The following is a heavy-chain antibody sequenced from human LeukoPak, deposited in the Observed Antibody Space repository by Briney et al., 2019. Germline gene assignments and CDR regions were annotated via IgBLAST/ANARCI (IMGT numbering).Heavy chain of an antibody. CDR2: IYYSGGT. J-gene: IGHJ4*02. CDR1: GGSISSYY. D-gene: IGHD1-26*01. CDR3: ARYLRVGATDYFDY. V-gene: IGHV4-59*08. Sequence: SETLSLTCTVSGGSISSYYWSWIRQPPGKGLEWIGYIYYSGGTNYNPSLKSRVTISVDTSKNQFSLKLSSVTAADTAVYYCARYLRVGATDYFDYWGQGTLVTVSS.